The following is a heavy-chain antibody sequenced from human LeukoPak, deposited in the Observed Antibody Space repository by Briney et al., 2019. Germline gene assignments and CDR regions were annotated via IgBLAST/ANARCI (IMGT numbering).Heavy chain of an antibody. CDR3: ARSPYNYDSSGYHYVGYFDY. CDR2: IYYSGST. Sequence: SETLSLTCTVSGGSINSYYWSWIRQPPGKGLEWIGYIYYSGSTNYNPSLKSRVTISVDTSKNQFSLKLTSVTAADTAVYYCARSPYNYDSSGYHYVGYFDYWGQGTLVTVSS. CDR1: GGSINSYY. J-gene: IGHJ4*02. D-gene: IGHD3-22*01. V-gene: IGHV4-59*01.